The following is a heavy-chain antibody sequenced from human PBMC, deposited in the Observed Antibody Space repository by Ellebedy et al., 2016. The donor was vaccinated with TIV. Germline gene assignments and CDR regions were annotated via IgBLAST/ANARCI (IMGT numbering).Heavy chain of an antibody. CDR3: ARGLGTYNWNDFDF. D-gene: IGHD1-20*01. Sequence: GESLKISCAASGFIFSAFNMNWVRQAPGKGLEWISYISAGSNYIYYADSVKGRFTISRDNAKNSLYLQMDSLRAEDTAVYYCARGLGTYNWNDFDFWGQGTLVTVSS. J-gene: IGHJ4*02. V-gene: IGHV3-21*01. CDR1: GFIFSAFN. CDR2: ISAGSNYI.